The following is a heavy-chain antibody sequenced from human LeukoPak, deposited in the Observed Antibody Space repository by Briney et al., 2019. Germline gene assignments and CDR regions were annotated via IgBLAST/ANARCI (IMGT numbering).Heavy chain of an antibody. J-gene: IGHJ4*02. CDR3: ARRWSTPKKDNYFDY. Sequence: PGGSLRRYCAASGFTFSDYYMSGIRQAPGKGLEWVSYISSSSSYTNYADSVKGRFTISRDNAKNSLYLQMNSLRAEDTAVYYCARRWSTPKKDNYFDYWGQGTLVTVSS. V-gene: IGHV3-11*03. CDR2: ISSSSSYT. CDR1: GFTFSDYY. D-gene: IGHD4-23*01.